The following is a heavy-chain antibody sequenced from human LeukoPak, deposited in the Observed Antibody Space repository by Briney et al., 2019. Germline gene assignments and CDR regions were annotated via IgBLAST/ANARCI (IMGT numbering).Heavy chain of an antibody. Sequence: GASVKVSCKVSGYTLTELSMHWVRQAPGKGLEWMGGSDPEDGETIYAQKFQGRVTMTEDTSTDTAYMELSSLRSEDTAVYYCATFPYYDLWSGYSFDYWGQGTLVTVSS. CDR3: ATFPYYDLWSGYSFDY. J-gene: IGHJ4*02. CDR1: GYTLTELS. V-gene: IGHV1-24*01. CDR2: SDPEDGET. D-gene: IGHD3-3*01.